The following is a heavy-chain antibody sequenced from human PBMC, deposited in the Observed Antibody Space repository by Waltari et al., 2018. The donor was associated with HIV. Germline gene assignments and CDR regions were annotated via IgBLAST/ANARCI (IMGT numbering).Heavy chain of an antibody. CDR1: GFTFSSSW. J-gene: IGHJ3*02. CDR3: ARGNGHAFDI. V-gene: IGHV3-74*01. CDR2: IHSDGSST. D-gene: IGHD2-8*01. Sequence: EVQLVESGGGLVQPGGSLRLSCAASGFTFSSSWMHWVRQAPGKGLVWVSRIHSDGSSTSYADSVKGRFTISRDNAKNTLYLQMNSLRAEDTAVYYCARGNGHAFDIWGQGTMVTVSS.